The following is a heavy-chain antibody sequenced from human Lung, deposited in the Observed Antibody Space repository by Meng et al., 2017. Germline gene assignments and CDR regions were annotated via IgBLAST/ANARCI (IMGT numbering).Heavy chain of an antibody. V-gene: IGHV3-23*01. D-gene: IGHD3-10*01. J-gene: IGHJ1*01. CDR2: LSNSGSST. Sequence: GGSLRLSCAASGFSFGRYAMSWVRQAPGQGLEWVSSLSNSGSSTYYRDSVKGRFTISRDNSKETVYLQMSSLRVEDTAIYFCAKDPTRRGVWYFQHWGQGTLVTVSS. CDR3: AKDPTRRGVWYFQH. CDR1: GFSFGRYA.